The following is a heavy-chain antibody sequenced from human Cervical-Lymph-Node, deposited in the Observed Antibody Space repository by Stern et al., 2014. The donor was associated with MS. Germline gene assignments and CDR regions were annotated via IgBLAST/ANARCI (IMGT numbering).Heavy chain of an antibody. Sequence: QVQMQESGPGLVKPSETLSLTCTVSGGSMSSYYWSWLRQPPGKGLEWIGYVYSSGSTNYNPSLESRVTISVDTCKNQFSLKLHFVTAADTAVYYCAKDLTTLYGSSEIWFDPWGQGILVTVSS. CDR3: AKDLTTLYGSSEIWFDP. J-gene: IGHJ5*02. CDR1: GGSMSSYY. V-gene: IGHV4-59*01. CDR2: VYSSGST. D-gene: IGHD6-19*01.